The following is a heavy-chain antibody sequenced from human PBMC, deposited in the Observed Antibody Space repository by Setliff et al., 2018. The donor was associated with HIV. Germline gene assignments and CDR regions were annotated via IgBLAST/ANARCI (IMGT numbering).Heavy chain of an antibody. J-gene: IGHJ6*02. CDR2: VNPSGGSI. CDR1: GYTFTSYC. V-gene: IGHV1-46*01. Sequence: GASVKVSCKAFGYTFTSYCIHWVRQAPGQGLEWLGMVNPSGGSIAYAQRFQGRVTMTRDTSTNTVYMELRSLRSDDTAVYYCSREGVREPPSNTLYYGMDVWGQGTTVTVSS. D-gene: IGHD3-10*01. CDR3: SREGVREPPSNTLYYGMDV.